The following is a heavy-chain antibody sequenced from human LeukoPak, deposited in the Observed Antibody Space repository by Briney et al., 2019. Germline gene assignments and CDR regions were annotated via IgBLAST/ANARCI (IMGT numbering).Heavy chain of an antibody. CDR2: VSGGGGST. D-gene: IGHD3-22*01. Sequence: PGGSLRLSCATSGFYFESYAMGWVRQAPGKGLEWVSGVSGGGGSTYYADSVKGRFTISRDSSKNTLYLQLNSLRVEDTAVYYCARVYGSSNYYYDRYYYYMDVWGRGTTVTVSS. J-gene: IGHJ6*03. CDR3: ARVYGSSNYYYDRYYYYMDV. CDR1: GFYFESYA. V-gene: IGHV3-23*01.